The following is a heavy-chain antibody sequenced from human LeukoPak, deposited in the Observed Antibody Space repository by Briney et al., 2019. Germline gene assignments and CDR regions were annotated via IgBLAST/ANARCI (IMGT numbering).Heavy chain of an antibody. CDR2: IHTGGTTT. CDR3: ARGGSWGVFDY. CDR1: GFTVSSNY. D-gene: IGHD3-16*01. J-gene: IGHJ4*02. V-gene: IGHV3-74*01. Sequence: PGGSLRLSCAASGFTVSSNYMSWVRQAPGKGLVWVSHIHTGGTTTSYADSVKGRFTISRDNAKNTLYLQMNSLGAEDTAVYYCARGGSWGVFDYWGQGILVTVSS.